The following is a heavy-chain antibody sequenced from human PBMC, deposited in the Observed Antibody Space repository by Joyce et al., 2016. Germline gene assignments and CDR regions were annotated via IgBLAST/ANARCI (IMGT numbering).Heavy chain of an antibody. D-gene: IGHD4-11*01. CDR2: ISSDNTYI. CDR3: ARDVLTTVTKAYGY. CDR1: GFIFRSYS. J-gene: IGHJ4*02. V-gene: IGHV3-21*01. Sequence: EVQLVESGGGLVKPGGSLRLSCTASGFIFRSYSMTWVRQAPGKGLEVVSSISSDNTYIFHADSVKGRFTISRDNARNSLYLQMNSLRAEDTAVYYCARDVLTTVTKAYGYWGQGTLVAVSS.